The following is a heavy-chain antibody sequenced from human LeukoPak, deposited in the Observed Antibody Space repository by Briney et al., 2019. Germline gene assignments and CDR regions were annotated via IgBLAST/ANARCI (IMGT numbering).Heavy chain of an antibody. Sequence: PGRSLRLSCVASEFTFSNYAMHWVRQAPGKGLEWVAAISYDGNNEYYADSVKGRFTISRDSSQNTLCLHMNSLRAGDTAVYYCARCPAAIQSFDYWGQGTLVIVSS. CDR3: ARCPAAIQSFDY. D-gene: IGHD2-2*01. CDR1: EFTFSNYA. CDR2: ISYDGNNE. V-gene: IGHV3-30*01. J-gene: IGHJ4*02.